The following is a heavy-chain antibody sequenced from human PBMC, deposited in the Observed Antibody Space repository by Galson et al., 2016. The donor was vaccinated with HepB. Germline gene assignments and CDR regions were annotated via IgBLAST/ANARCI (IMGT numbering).Heavy chain of an antibody. CDR2: ISFDGGKI. J-gene: IGHJ4*02. D-gene: IGHD2-15*01. CDR3: ASLLVTATPEY. CDR1: GFTFVTYA. V-gene: IGHV3-30-3*01. Sequence: SLRLSCAASGFTFVTYAMYWVRQAPGKGLEWVALISFDGGKITYAESVKGRSTISRDNSKNALYLQMNSLGAEDTAVYYGASLLVTATPEYWGQGTLVTVSS.